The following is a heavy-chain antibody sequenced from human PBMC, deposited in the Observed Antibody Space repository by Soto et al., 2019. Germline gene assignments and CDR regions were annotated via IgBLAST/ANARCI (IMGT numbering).Heavy chain of an antibody. J-gene: IGHJ4*02. CDR1: GFSLSTSGMC. CDR2: MDWDDDK. CDR3: ARRAEHDYSNYYFDY. D-gene: IGHD4-4*01. Sequence: SGPTLVNPTQTLTLTCTFSGFSLSTSGMCVSWIRQPPGKALEWLALMDWDDDKYYSTSLRTRLTISKDTSKNQVVLTMTNMDPVDTATYYCARRAEHDYSNYYFDYWGQGTLVTVSS. V-gene: IGHV2-70*01.